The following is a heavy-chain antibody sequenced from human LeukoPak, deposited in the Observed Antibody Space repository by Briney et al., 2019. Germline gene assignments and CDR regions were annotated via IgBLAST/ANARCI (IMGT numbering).Heavy chain of an antibody. J-gene: IGHJ4*02. CDR1: GFTFSAYA. CDR2: ISSNGGSS. V-gene: IGHV3-64D*09. D-gene: IGHD1-1*01. Sequence: PGGSLRLSCSASGFTFSAYAMYWVRQAPGKGLEYVSGISSNGGSSFYADSVKGRFTISRDNSKNTLCLQMSSLRAEDTAVYYCVEITSVTGGDCWGQGTRLTVSS. CDR3: VEITSVTGGDC.